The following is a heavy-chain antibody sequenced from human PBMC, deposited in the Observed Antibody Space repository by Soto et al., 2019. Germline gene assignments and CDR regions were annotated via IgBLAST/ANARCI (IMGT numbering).Heavy chain of an antibody. CDR3: AKDGSHIFDD. Sequence: AGSLRLSCAASGFTFSHYAMHWVRQAPGKGLEWVALMSYDGSNEYYADSVKGRFTISRDNSKNTLYLQMNSLRAEDTAVYYCAKDGSHIFDDRGQGSLVTVSS. CDR1: GFTFSHYA. J-gene: IGHJ4*02. V-gene: IGHV3-30*18. D-gene: IGHD1-26*01. CDR2: MSYDGSNE.